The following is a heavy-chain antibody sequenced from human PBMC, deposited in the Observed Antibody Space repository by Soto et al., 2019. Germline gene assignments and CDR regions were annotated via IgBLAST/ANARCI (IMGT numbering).Heavy chain of an antibody. CDR2: INHSGST. CDR1: GGSFSGYY. J-gene: IGHJ4*02. D-gene: IGHD3-10*01. CDR3: ARTMVRGGRGLLYY. V-gene: IGHV4-34*01. Sequence: QVQLQQWGAGLLKPSETLSLTCAVYGGSFSGYYWSWIRQPPGKGLEWIGEINHSGSTNYNPSLKSRVTMSVDTSKNQFSLKLSSVTAADTAVYYCARTMVRGGRGLLYYWGQGTLVTVSS.